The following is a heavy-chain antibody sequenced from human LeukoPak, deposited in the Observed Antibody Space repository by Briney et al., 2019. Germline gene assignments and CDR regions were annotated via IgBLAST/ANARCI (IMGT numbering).Heavy chain of an antibody. CDR1: GGTFSSYA. D-gene: IGHD5-24*01. J-gene: IGHJ4*02. Sequence: SVKVSCKASGGTFSSYAISWVRQAPGQGLEWMGRIIPIFGTANYAQKFQGRVTITADESTSTAYMELSSLRSEDTAVYYCARDSSRGGYNPYFLDYWGQGTLVTVSS. CDR3: ARDSSRGGYNPYFLDY. V-gene: IGHV1-69*15. CDR2: IIPIFGTA.